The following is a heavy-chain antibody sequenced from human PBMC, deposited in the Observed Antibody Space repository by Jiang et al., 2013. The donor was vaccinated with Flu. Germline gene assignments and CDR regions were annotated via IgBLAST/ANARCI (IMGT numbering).Heavy chain of an antibody. J-gene: IGHJ2*01. D-gene: IGHD3-16*01. CDR3: ARHGGRHFDL. Sequence: LLKPSETLSLTCAVYGGSFSGYYWSWIRQPPGKGLQWIGEIHYSGATKYNPSLKSRVTISVDTSKNQLSLKLSSMTAADTAVYYCARHGGRHFDLWGRGTPLTVSS. V-gene: IGHV4-34*01. CDR1: GGSFSGYY. CDR2: IHYSGAT.